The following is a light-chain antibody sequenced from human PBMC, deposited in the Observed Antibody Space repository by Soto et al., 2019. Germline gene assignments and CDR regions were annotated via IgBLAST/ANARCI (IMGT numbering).Light chain of an antibody. J-gene: IGLJ2*01. CDR3: QSFDSSLSGVL. CDR2: GNN. Sequence: QPVLTQPPSVSGAPGQRVTISCTGSGSNIGAGYDVHWYQHLPGTAPKLLIFGNNDRPSGVPDRFSGSRSGTSASLAITGLQAEDEADYYCQSFDSSLSGVLFGGGTKLTVL. CDR1: GSNIGAGYD. V-gene: IGLV1-40*01.